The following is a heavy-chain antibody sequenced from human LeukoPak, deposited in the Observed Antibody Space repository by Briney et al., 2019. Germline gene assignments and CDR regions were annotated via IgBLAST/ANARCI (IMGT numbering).Heavy chain of an antibody. Sequence: EPLSLTCTVSGYSISSGYYWGWLRQPPGKGLEWIGSIYHSGSTYYNPSLKSRVTISVDTSKNQFSLKLSSVTAADTAVYYCARVVGVVVVPVYYYMDVWGKGTTVTVSS. CDR2: IYHSGST. CDR1: GYSISSGYY. CDR3: ARVVGVVVVPVYYYMDV. V-gene: IGHV4-38-2*02. J-gene: IGHJ6*03. D-gene: IGHD2-2*01.